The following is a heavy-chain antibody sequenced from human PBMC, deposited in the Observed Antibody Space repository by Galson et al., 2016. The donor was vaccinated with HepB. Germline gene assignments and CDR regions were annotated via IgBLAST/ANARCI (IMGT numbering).Heavy chain of an antibody. CDR1: GFSLNSYSVG. V-gene: IGHV2-5*02. J-gene: IGHJ6*02. CDR2: IYWDDDK. Sequence: PALVKPTQTLTLTCTFSGFSLNSYSVGVGWMRQPPGKAPEWLALIYWDDDKGYSPSLESRLSITKDTSKNQVVLTLTNMDPVDTATYYCAHSRRIAMVRGATGYYSMDVWGQGTAVTVSS. D-gene: IGHD3-10*01. CDR3: AHSRRIAMVRGATGYYSMDV.